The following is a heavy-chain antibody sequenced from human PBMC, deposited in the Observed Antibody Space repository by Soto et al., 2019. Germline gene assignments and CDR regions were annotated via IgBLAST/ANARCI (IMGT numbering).Heavy chain of an antibody. CDR3: AGSRGFGFDF. D-gene: IGHD2-15*01. V-gene: IGHV1-18*01. CDR2: LSGGNGDI. Sequence: QVQLVQSGDELKKPGASVKVSCKASDYTFNSYGISWVRKAPGQGLEWMGWLSGGNGDIKYAQKFQGRVTMTTDISTSTVYMELRSLSSDDTAVYFCAGSRGFGFDFWGQGTLVTVSS. CDR1: DYTFNSYG. J-gene: IGHJ4*02.